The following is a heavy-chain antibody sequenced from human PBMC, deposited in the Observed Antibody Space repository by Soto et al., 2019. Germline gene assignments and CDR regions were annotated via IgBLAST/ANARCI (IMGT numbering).Heavy chain of an antibody. J-gene: IGHJ4*02. CDR1: EFSCSDYV. Sequence: PVGSMRHSYAASEFSCSDYVMHRVRQAPGKGLEWVAVMWYHGRDLFYTDSVKGRFTISRDNSKNTLYLQMNSLRAGDTAVYYCAKDRGCSGYDPLDYWGQGTLVTGSS. CDR2: MWYHGRDL. CDR3: AKDRGCSGYDPLDY. D-gene: IGHD5-12*01. V-gene: IGHV3-30*02.